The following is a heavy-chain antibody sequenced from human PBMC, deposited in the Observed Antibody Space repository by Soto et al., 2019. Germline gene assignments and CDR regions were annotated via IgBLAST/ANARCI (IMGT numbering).Heavy chain of an antibody. Sequence: QVQLQESGPGLLKPSETLTLTCTVTRGSVSSQTHFWSWIRQPPGKGLEWIGYKYYSGISNYNPSLQSRVTISVDTSKNQFSLRLTSVTAADTPVYYCVREDMSGTYYFDAWGQGALVTVSS. V-gene: IGHV4-61*01. D-gene: IGHD1-26*01. J-gene: IGHJ4*02. CDR1: RGSVSSQTHF. CDR3: VREDMSGTYYFDA. CDR2: KYYSGIS.